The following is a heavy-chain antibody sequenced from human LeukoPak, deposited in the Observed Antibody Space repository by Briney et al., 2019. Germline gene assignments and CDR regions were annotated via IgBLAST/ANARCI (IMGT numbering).Heavy chain of an antibody. CDR3: ATDQGYGDPPVQH. V-gene: IGHV1-24*01. CDR1: GYTLTELS. J-gene: IGHJ1*01. CDR2: FDPEDGEI. Sequence: ASVKVSCKVSGYTLTELSMHWVRQAPGKGLEWMGGFDPEDGEIIYAQKFQGRVTMTEDTSTDTAYMELSSLRSEDTAVYYCATDQGYGDPPVQHWGQGTLVTVSS. D-gene: IGHD4-17*01.